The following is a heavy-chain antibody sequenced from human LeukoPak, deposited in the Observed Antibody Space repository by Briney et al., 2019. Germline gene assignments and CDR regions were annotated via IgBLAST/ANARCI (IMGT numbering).Heavy chain of an antibody. V-gene: IGHV4-30-2*01. CDR3: ARHGGYHSPIDY. J-gene: IGHJ4*02. Sequence: SQTLSLTCTVSGGSINSGGYYWSWIRQPPGKGLEWIGYIYHSGSTYYNPSLKSRVTISVDRSKNQFSLKLSSVTAADTAVYYCARHGGYHSPIDYWGQGTLVTVSS. CDR1: GGSINSGGYY. D-gene: IGHD3-22*01. CDR2: IYHSGST.